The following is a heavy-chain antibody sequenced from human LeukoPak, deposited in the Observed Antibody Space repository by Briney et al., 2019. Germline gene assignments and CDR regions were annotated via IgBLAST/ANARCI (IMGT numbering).Heavy chain of an antibody. Sequence: GGSLRLSCAASGFSVSDIYMNWVRQAPGKGLEWVSAIIGSGSSTYYADSVKGRFTISRDNSKNTLFLQMNSLRAEDTAVYYCAKDRAQQLVLDFWGQGTLVTVSS. CDR1: GFSVSDIY. J-gene: IGHJ4*02. CDR3: AKDRAQQLVLDF. D-gene: IGHD6-13*01. V-gene: IGHV3-23*01. CDR2: IIGSGSST.